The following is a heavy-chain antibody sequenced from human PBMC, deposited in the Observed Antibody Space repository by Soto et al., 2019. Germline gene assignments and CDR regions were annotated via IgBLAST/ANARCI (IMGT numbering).Heavy chain of an antibody. D-gene: IGHD2-2*01. CDR2: IYYNGNP. CDR3: AREAPAASDACYA. V-gene: IGHV4-31*03. Sequence: QVQLQESGPGLVTPSQTLSLTCSVSGGSINRGGYYWSGIRQHPGKGLEWIGYIYYNGNPYYNPSLKSRVTLSIDTSRNQFSLKLTSVTAAATAGYYCAREAPAASDACYAWGKGTMVSVSS. CDR1: GGSINRGGYY. J-gene: IGHJ3*01.